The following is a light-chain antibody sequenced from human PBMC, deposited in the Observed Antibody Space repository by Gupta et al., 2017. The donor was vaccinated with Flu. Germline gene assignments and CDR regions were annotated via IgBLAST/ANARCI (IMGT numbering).Light chain of an antibody. CDR2: EGN. Sequence: SVLTPPPSVSAAPGQKVTISCSGSSYIIGNNYVSWYQQLPGAAPKLLIYEGNKRPSGFPDRFSGSKSGTSATMSITGLQTGDEADYYCGTWDSSLSAGVFGGGTKLTVL. CDR1: SYIIGNNY. J-gene: IGLJ3*02. V-gene: IGLV1-51*02. CDR3: GTWDSSLSAGV.